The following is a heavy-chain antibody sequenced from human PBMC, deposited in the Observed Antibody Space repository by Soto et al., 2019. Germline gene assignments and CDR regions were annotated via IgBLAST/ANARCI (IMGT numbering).Heavy chain of an antibody. Sequence: QLQLQESGPGLVKPSETLSLTCTVSRGSISRSSYYWSWIRQPPGKGLEWIGSIFYTGSTYYNPSLKRRVTISVDTSKNLFSLKLSSVTAADTAVYYCTFGSGSHDYWGQGTLVTVSS. CDR2: IFYTGST. V-gene: IGHV4-39*01. CDR1: RGSISRSSYY. J-gene: IGHJ4*02. CDR3: TFGSGSHDY. D-gene: IGHD3-10*01.